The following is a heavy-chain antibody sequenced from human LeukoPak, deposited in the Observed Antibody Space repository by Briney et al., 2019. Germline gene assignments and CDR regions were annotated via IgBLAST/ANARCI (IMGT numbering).Heavy chain of an antibody. J-gene: IGHJ5*02. CDR3: ARSGFGLLWGFDP. V-gene: IGHV4-4*07. Sequence: SETLSLTCTVSGGSISSYYWGWIRQPAGKGLEWTGRIYTSGSTNYNSSLKSRVTISVDTSKNQFSLKLSSVTAADTAVYYCARSGFGLLWGFDPWGQGTLVTVSS. CDR1: GGSISSYY. CDR2: IYTSGST. D-gene: IGHD2/OR15-2a*01.